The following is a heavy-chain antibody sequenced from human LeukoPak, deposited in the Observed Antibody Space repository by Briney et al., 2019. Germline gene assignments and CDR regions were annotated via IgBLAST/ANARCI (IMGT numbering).Heavy chain of an antibody. J-gene: IGHJ4*02. CDR1: GFTFSSSW. V-gene: IGHV3-7*05. CDR3: ARWNNDWEFDY. D-gene: IGHD1/OR15-1a*01. CDR2: VKEDGNEE. Sequence: GGSLRLSCAASGFTFSSSWMTWVRQAPGKGLEWVAHVKEDGNEEYYVDSVKGRFTISRDNAKNSLYLQMNSLRAEDTAVFYCARWNNDWEFDYWGQGTLVSVSS.